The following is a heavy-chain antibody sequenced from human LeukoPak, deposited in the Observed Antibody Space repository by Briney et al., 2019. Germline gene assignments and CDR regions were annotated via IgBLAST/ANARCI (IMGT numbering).Heavy chain of an antibody. Sequence: GGSLRLSCAASGFTSSALWMIWVRQAPGKGLEWVAVISYDGSNKYYADSVKGRFTISRDNSKKTLYLRMNSLRAEDMAVYYCATRERITIMVVVIPDMDVWGQGTTVTVSS. CDR1: GFTSSALW. CDR2: ISYDGSNK. J-gene: IGHJ6*02. D-gene: IGHD3-22*01. CDR3: ATRERITIMVVVIPDMDV. V-gene: IGHV3-30-3*01.